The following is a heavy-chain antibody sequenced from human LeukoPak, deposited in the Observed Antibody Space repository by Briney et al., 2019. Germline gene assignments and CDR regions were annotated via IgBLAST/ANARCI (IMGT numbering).Heavy chain of an antibody. J-gene: IGHJ4*02. V-gene: IGHV1-2*06. CDR1: GYTFTGYY. D-gene: IGHD6-13*01. CDR2: INPNSGGT. Sequence: ASVKVSCKASGYTFTGYYMQWVRQAPGQGLEWMGRINPNSGGTNYAQKFQGRVTMTRDTSISTAYMELSRLRSDDTAVYYCARTAGNADLYFDYWGQGTLVTVS. CDR3: ARTAGNADLYFDY.